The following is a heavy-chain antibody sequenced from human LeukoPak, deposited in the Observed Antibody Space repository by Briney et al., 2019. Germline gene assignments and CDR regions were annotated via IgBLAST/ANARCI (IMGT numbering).Heavy chain of an antibody. CDR1: GGSIRSGSYN. D-gene: IGHD5-18*01. J-gene: IGHJ6*03. CDR2: IYTRGTT. Sequence: PSETLSLTCTASGGSIRSGSYNWSWIRQPAGKGLEWIGHIYTRGTTNYNPSVKSRVTVSLDTSKNQISLKLSSATAADTAIYYCARVYTVMGATTVDHYHYYMDVWGKGTTVTVSS. V-gene: IGHV4-61*09. CDR3: ARVYTVMGATTVDHYHYYMDV.